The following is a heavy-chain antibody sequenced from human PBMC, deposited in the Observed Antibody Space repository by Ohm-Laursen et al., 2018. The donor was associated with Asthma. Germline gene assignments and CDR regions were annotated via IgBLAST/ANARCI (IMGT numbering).Heavy chain of an antibody. CDR2: IIPIFGTA. V-gene: IGHV1-69*13. CDR1: GGTFSSYA. Sequence: ASVKVSCKASGGTFSSYAISWVRQAPGQGLEWMGGIIPIFGTANYAQKFQGRVTITADESTSTAYMELSSLRSEDTAVYYCAREPPRDALYYYYGMDVWGQGTTVTVSS. J-gene: IGHJ6*02. CDR3: AREPPRDALYYYYGMDV. D-gene: IGHD2-2*01.